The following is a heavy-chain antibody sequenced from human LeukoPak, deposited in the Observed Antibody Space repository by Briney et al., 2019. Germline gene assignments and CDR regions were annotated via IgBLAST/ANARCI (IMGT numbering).Heavy chain of an antibody. D-gene: IGHD5-18*01. CDR1: GGTFSSYT. Sequence: GASVKVSCKASGGTFSSYTISWVRQAPGQGLEWMGIINPSGGSTSYAQKFQGRVTMTRDTSTSTVYMELSSLRSEDTAVYYCARDGILGYSYGELDYWGQGTRVSVSS. J-gene: IGHJ4*02. CDR2: INPSGGST. V-gene: IGHV1-46*01. CDR3: ARDGILGYSYGELDY.